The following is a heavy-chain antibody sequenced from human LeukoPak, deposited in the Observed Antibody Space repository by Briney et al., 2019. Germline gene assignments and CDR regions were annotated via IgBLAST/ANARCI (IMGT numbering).Heavy chain of an antibody. CDR1: GDSISSGGYY. CDR3: ARGRIGTGYYFDY. D-gene: IGHD6-13*01. V-gene: IGHV4-31*03. Sequence: SETLSLTCSVSGDSISSGGYYWSWIRQHPGKGLEWIGNIYYSRSTYDNPSLKSRLTISVDTSKNQFSLKLSSVTAADTAVYYCARGRIGTGYYFDYWGQGTLVTVSS. J-gene: IGHJ4*02. CDR2: IYYSRST.